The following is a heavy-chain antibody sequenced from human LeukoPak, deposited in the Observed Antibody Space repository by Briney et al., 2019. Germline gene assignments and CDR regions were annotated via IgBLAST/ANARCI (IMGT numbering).Heavy chain of an antibody. Sequence: TGGSLRLSCAASGFTFSSYGMSWVRQAPGKGLEWVAVISSDGRTQHYGDSVKGRFTISRDNSQNTLYLELSSLRHEDTTVYYCARDPGNTHYYMDVWGKGTTVTVSS. CDR3: ARDPGNTHYYMDV. J-gene: IGHJ6*03. D-gene: IGHD2/OR15-2a*01. V-gene: IGHV3-30*03. CDR1: GFTFSSYG. CDR2: ISSDGRTQ.